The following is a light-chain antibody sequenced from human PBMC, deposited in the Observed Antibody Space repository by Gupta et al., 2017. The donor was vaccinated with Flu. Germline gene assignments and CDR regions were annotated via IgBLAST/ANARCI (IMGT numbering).Light chain of an antibody. Sequence: GDALPNQYVYWFQQRPGQAPTLLIYKDTERTSGIPERFAGSSSGTTVTLTISGVQAEDEADYYCQSADASSTYYVFGTGTKVTV. CDR2: KDT. J-gene: IGLJ1*01. V-gene: IGLV3-25*03. CDR3: QSADASSTYYV. CDR1: ALPNQY.